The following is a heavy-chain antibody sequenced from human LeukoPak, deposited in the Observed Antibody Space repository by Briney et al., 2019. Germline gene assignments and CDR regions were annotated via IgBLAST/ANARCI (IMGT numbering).Heavy chain of an antibody. CDR2: IYSGGST. V-gene: IGHV3-NL1*01. CDR1: GFTFSSYG. Sequence: GGSLRLSCAASGFTFSSYGMHWVRQAPGKGLEGVSVIYSGGSTYYADSVKGRFTISRDNSKNTLYLQMNSLRAEDTAVYYCARQSGYGSGSYWFDPWGQGTLVTVSS. J-gene: IGHJ5*02. D-gene: IGHD3-10*01. CDR3: ARQSGYGSGSYWFDP.